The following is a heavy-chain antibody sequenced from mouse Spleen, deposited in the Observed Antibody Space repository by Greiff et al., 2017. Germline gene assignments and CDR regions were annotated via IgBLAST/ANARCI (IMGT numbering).Heavy chain of an antibody. Sequence: VQLQQSGPELVKPGASLKISCKASGYTFTDYYMSWVKQSHGKSLEWIGDINPNNGGTNYNQKFKGKATLTVDKSSTTAYMELRSLTSEDSAVYYCASDGSQPWGQGTSVTVSS. V-gene: IGHV1-26*01. CDR1: GYTFTDYY. CDR3: ASDGSQP. J-gene: IGHJ4*01. D-gene: IGHD1-1*02. CDR2: INPNNGGT.